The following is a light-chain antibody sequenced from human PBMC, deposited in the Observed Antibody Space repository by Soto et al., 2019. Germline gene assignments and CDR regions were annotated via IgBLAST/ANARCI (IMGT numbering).Light chain of an antibody. Sequence: EILLTQSPGTLSLSPGDRATLSCRASQSLTSSFLAWYQQKTGQTTRLLIYGASIRATDIPDRFSGSGSGTDFTLTISRLEPEDFAVYFCQQYGRLPLSFGGGTKVEIK. J-gene: IGKJ4*01. CDR3: QQYGRLPLS. CDR2: GAS. V-gene: IGKV3-20*01. CDR1: QSLTSSF.